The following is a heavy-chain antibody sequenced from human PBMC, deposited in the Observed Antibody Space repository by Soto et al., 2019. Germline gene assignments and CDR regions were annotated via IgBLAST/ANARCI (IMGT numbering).Heavy chain of an antibody. CDR2: IKQDGSEK. CDR3: ARDRYDGGSYYLAYYYYGMDV. Sequence: GGSLRLSCAASGFTFSSYWMSWVRQAPGKGLEWVANIKQDGSEKYYVDSVKGRFTISRDNAKNSLYLQMNSLRAEDTAVYYCARDRYDGGSYYLAYYYYGMDVWGQGTTVTVSS. V-gene: IGHV3-7*01. CDR1: GFTFSSYW. J-gene: IGHJ6*01. D-gene: IGHD1-26*01.